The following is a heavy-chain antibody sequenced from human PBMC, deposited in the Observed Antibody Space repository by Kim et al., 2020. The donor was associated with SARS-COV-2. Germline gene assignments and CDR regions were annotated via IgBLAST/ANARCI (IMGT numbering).Heavy chain of an antibody. Sequence: SLRLSCAASGFTFDDYAMHWVRQAPGKGLEWVSGISWNSGSIGYADSVKGRFTISRDNAKNSLYLQMNSLRAEDTALYYCAKGPDPSSGWYDTNFDYWGQGTLVTVSS. CDR1: GFTFDDYA. D-gene: IGHD6-19*01. J-gene: IGHJ4*02. CDR3: AKGPDPSSGWYDTNFDY. V-gene: IGHV3-9*01. CDR2: ISWNSGSI.